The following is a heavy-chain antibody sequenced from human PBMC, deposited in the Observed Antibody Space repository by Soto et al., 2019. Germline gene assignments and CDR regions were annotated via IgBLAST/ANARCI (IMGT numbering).Heavy chain of an antibody. CDR3: AKGSXXXXXXPLDQ. CDR2: FSWNSGSI. Sequence: GGSLRLSCTGSGFLFQDYAMHWVRQAPGKGLEWVSGFSWNSGSIGYAESVKGRFIISRDNAKNSVYLQISNLRPEDTAVYFCAKGSXXXXXXPLDQWGXGTLVTVSS. V-gene: IGHV3-9*01. J-gene: IGHJ4*01. CDR1: GFLFQDYA.